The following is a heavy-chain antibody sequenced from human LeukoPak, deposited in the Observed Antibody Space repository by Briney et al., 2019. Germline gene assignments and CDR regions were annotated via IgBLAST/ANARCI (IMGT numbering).Heavy chain of an antibody. CDR3: ARVATRGAYFDY. J-gene: IGHJ4*02. D-gene: IGHD5-12*01. V-gene: IGHV3-48*03. CDR2: ISSSGSTI. Sequence: HPGGSLRLSCAASGFTFSSYEMNWVRQAPGKGLEWVSYISSSGSTIYYADSVKGRFTISRDNAKNSLYLQMNSLRAEDTAVYYCARVATRGAYFDYWGQGNLVTVSS. CDR1: GFTFSSYE.